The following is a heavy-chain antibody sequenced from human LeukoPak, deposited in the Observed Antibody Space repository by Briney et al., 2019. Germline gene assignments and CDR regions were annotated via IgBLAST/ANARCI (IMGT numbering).Heavy chain of an antibody. CDR2: IYYSGST. V-gene: IGHV4-59*01. CDR1: GGSISSYY. Sequence: SETLSLTCTVSGGSISSYYWSWIRQPPGKGLEWIGYIYYSGSTNYNPSLKSRVTISVDTSKNQFSLKLSSVTAADTAVYYCAGLGGARAFDYWSQGTLVTVSS. CDR3: AGLGGARAFDY. J-gene: IGHJ4*02. D-gene: IGHD2-21*01.